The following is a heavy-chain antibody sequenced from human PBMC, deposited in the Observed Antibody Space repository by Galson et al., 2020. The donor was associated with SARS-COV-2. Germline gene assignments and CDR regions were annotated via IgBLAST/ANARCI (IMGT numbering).Heavy chain of an antibody. CDR1: GYTFADYG. V-gene: IGHV1-18*01. CDR2: ISAHNGNT. Sequence: ASVKVSCKASGYTFADYGISWVRQAPGQGLEWMVWISAHNGNTNYAQNLQDRVSMTTDTSTNTAYMELRSLRSDDTAVYYCARVQTLTIYGVVVGRWFDPWGQGTLVTVSS. CDR3: ARVQTLTIYGVVVGRWFDP. J-gene: IGHJ5*02. D-gene: IGHD3-3*01.